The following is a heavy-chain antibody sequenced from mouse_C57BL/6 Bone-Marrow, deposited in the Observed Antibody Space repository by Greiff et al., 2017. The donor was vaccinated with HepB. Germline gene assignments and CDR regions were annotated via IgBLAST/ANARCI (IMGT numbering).Heavy chain of an antibody. CDR2: IYPRSGNT. CDR1: GYTFTSYG. J-gene: IGHJ4*01. V-gene: IGHV1-81*01. D-gene: IGHD2-3*01. CDR3: ARAYDGYPYYYAMDY. Sequence: VKLMESGAELARPGASVKLSCKASGYTFTSYGISWVKQRTGQGLEWIGEIYPRSGNTYYNEKFKGKATLTADKSSSTAYMELRSLTSEDSAVYFCARAYDGYPYYYAMDYWGQGTSVTVSS.